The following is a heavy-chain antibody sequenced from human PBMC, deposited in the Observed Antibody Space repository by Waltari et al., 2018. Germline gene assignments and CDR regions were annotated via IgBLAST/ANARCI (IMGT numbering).Heavy chain of an antibody. Sequence: EVQLVQSGAEVTKPGESLMISCNVSGYDFATPWIGWVRQMPGKGLEGMGLFCPEDSDRRYSPSCQGQVTMSADRSIRIAYLHLNNLKTSDTAIDYCARQFPPYCGGDCYSDYWGQGTLVTVSS. D-gene: IGHD2-21*01. CDR2: FCPEDSDR. CDR1: GYDFATPW. V-gene: IGHV5-51*01. CDR3: ARQFPPYCGGDCYSDY. J-gene: IGHJ4*02.